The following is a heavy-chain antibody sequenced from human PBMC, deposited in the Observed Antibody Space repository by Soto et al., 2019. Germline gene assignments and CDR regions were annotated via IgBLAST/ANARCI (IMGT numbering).Heavy chain of an antibody. J-gene: IGHJ6*02. CDR2: IIPIFGTA. V-gene: IGHV1-69*01. Sequence: QVQLVQSGAEVKKPGSSVKVSCKASGGTFSSYAISWVRQAPGQGLEWMGGIIPIFGTANYAQKFQGRVTSTADESTSTAYMELSSLRSEDTAVYYCALALVGASTVGGSYYGRDVWCQWTTVTVSS. D-gene: IGHD1-26*01. CDR1: GGTFSSYA. CDR3: ALALVGASTVGGSYYGRDV.